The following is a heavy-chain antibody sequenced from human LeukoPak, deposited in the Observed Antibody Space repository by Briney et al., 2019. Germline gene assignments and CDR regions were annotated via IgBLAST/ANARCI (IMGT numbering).Heavy chain of an antibody. V-gene: IGHV1-69*05. CDR1: GGTFSSYA. CDR3: ARDLNPYYYGSGDFDY. J-gene: IGHJ4*02. D-gene: IGHD3-10*01. CDR2: IIPIFGTA. Sequence: GASVKVSCKASGGTFSSYAISWVRQAPGQGLEWMGRIIPIFGTANYAQKFQGRVTITTDESTSTAYMELSSLRSEDTAVYYCARDLNPYYYGSGDFDYWGREPWSPSPQ.